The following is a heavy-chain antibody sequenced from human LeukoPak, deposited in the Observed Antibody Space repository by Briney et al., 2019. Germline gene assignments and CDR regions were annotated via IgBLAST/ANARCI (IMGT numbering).Heavy chain of an antibody. CDR1: GFTFSDYY. CDR3: ARTYDISGYFHAFDI. CDR2: ISGSGGAM. J-gene: IGHJ3*02. Sequence: GGSLRLSCAASGFTFSDYYMSWIRRAPGKGLEWVSHISGSGGAMYYADSVKGRFTISRDNAKNSLYLQMNSLRAEDTAVYYCARTYDISGYFHAFDIWGQGTMVTVSS. D-gene: IGHD3-22*01. V-gene: IGHV3-11*01.